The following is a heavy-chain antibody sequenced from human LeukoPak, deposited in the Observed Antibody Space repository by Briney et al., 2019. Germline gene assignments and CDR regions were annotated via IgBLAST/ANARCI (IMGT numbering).Heavy chain of an antibody. CDR3: AKDSAVVAATLFDI. Sequence: GGSLRLSCAASGFPFSSYAMSWVRQAPGKGLEWVSAIGGSGGTTYYADSVKGRFTISRDNSKNTLYLQMNSLRAEDTAVYYCAKDSAVVAATLFDIWGQGTMVTVSS. CDR1: GFPFSSYA. D-gene: IGHD2-15*01. CDR2: IGGSGGTT. J-gene: IGHJ3*02. V-gene: IGHV3-23*01.